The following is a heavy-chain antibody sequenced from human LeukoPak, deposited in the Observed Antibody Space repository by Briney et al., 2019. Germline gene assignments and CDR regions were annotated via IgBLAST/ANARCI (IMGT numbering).Heavy chain of an antibody. V-gene: IGHV4-31*11. CDR3: AASSGVTLGRF. CDR1: GGSISSGSHY. J-gene: IGHJ4*02. CDR2: IYYTGIT. D-gene: IGHD3-16*01. Sequence: SETLSLTCAVSGGSISSGSHYYQWIRQHPGKGLEWIGYIYYTGITSYNPSLKSRVTMSVDTSMNQVSLKVTSLTAADTAVYYCAASSGVTLGRFWGQGALVTVSS.